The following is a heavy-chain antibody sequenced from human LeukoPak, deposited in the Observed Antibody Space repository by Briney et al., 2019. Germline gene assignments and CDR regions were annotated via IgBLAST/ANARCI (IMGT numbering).Heavy chain of an antibody. CDR2: IHYSGST. V-gene: IGHV4-59*01. J-gene: IGHJ3*02. Sequence: SETLSLTCTVSGGSISDYYWSWIRQSPGKGLEWIAHIHYSGSTNYNSSLASRVTISMDTSKRQISLKLSSVTAADTAVYYCARDSPFEWAIFGDSFDIWGQGTVVAVSS. CDR3: ARDSPFEWAIFGDSFDI. CDR1: GGSISDYY. D-gene: IGHD3-3*01.